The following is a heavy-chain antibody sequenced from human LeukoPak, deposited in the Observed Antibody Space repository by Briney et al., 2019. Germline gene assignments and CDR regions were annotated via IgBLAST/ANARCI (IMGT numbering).Heavy chain of an antibody. CDR1: GGSISSGDYY. D-gene: IGHD7-27*01. CDR3: ARASRTGLGIGSFDY. CDR2: IYYSGST. V-gene: IGHV4-30-4*08. J-gene: IGHJ4*02. Sequence: SETLSLTCSVSGGSISSGDYYWSWIRQPPGKGLEWIGYIYYSGSTYYNPSLKSRITIPVDTSKNQFSLKLSSVTAADTAVYYCARASRTGLGIGSFDYWGQGTLVTVSS.